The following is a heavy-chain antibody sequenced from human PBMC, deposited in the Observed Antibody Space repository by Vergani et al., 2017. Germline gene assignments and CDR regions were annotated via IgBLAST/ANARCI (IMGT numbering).Heavy chain of an antibody. V-gene: IGHV4-38-2*01. D-gene: IGHD7-27*01. Sequence: QVKLQESGPGLLKPSQTLSLTCSVSGYSITSGYYWGWSRQPPGRGLEWIGSIYYTGSAYYNPSLTSRVTMSIDTSKNQFSLKLTSVTAADTAVYYCATGAGPFDIWDQGTLVTVSS. CDR2: IYYTGSA. CDR3: ATGAGPFDI. J-gene: IGHJ4*02. CDR1: GYSITSGYY.